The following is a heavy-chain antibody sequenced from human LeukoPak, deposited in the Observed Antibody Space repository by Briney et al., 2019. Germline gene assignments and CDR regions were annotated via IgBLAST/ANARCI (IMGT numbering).Heavy chain of an antibody. CDR3: ARAIAVTTISGAVVDAFDI. CDR1: GGSISSYY. V-gene: IGHV4-59*01. Sequence: SETLSLTCTVSGGSISSYYWSWIRQPPGKGLECIGYIYYSGSTNYNPSLKSRVTISVDTSKNQFSLKLSSVTAADTAVYYCARAIAVTTISGAVVDAFDIWGQGTMVTVSS. J-gene: IGHJ3*02. CDR2: IYYSGST. D-gene: IGHD4-17*01.